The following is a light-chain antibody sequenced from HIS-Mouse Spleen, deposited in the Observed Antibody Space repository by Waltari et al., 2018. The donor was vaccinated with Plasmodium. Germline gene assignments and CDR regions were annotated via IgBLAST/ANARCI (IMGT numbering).Light chain of an antibody. Sequence: SYELTQPTSVSVSPGQTARITCSGAALHKQYAYSYQQKSGQAPVLVIYEDSKRPSGIPERCSGSSSGTMATLTISGAQVEDEADYYCYSTDSSGNHRVFGGGTKLTVL. CDR3: YSTDSSGNHRV. J-gene: IGLJ3*02. CDR2: EDS. V-gene: IGLV3-10*01. CDR1: ALHKQY.